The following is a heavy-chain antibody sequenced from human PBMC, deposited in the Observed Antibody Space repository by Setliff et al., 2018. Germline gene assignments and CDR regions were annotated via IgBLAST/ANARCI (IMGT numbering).Heavy chain of an antibody. CDR1: GGSVSDSTYY. Sequence: SETLSLTCTVSGGSVSDSTYYWGWVRQPPGKGLEWIGSIYYSGSTYYNPSLRSRVTISVDTSKNQFSLNVNSVIAADTAVYYCARTSTGRYFDYWGQGTRVTVSS. V-gene: IGHV4-39*01. J-gene: IGHJ4*02. D-gene: IGHD2-2*01. CDR2: IYYSGST. CDR3: ARTSTGRYFDY.